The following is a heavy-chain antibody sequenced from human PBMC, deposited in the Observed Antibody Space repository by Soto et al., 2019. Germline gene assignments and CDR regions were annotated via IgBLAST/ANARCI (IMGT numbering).Heavy chain of an antibody. D-gene: IGHD3-10*01. J-gene: IGHJ6*02. CDR1: GYTFSNYD. CDR2: MNPNSGNT. CDR3: AREVTFSGSGRGIEYYALDV. Sequence: QMQLVQSGAEVKKPGASVKVSCKASGYTFSNYDINWVRQAPGQGLEWMGWMNPNSGNTDIAQKFQGRVTMTRDTSMSTAYMEVTSLRSEDTAVFYCAREVTFSGSGRGIEYYALDVWGQGTPVIVSS. V-gene: IGHV1-8*01.